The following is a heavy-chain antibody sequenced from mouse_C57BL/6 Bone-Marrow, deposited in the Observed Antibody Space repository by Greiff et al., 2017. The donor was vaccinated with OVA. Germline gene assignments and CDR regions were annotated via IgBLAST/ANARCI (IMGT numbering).Heavy chain of an antibody. CDR3: AKRGGGVITTYAMDY. J-gene: IGHJ4*01. V-gene: IGHV1-81*01. D-gene: IGHD1-1*01. Sequence: QVQLQQSGAELARPGASVKLSCKASGYTFTSYGISWVKQRTGQGLEWIGEIYPRSGNTYYNEKFKGKATLTADKSSSTAYMELRSLTSEDSAVYFCAKRGGGVITTYAMDYWGQGTSVTVSS. CDR2: IYPRSGNT. CDR1: GYTFTSYG.